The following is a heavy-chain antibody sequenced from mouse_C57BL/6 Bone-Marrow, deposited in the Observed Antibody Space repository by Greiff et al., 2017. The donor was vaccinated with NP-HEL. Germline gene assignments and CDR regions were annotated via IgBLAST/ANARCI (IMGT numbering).Heavy chain of an antibody. V-gene: IGHV2-9-1*01. Sequence: QVQLKESGPGLVAPSQSLSITCTVSGFSLTSYAISWVRQPPGKGLEWLGVIWTGGGTNYNSDLKSRLTISTDNSKSQVSLNMTSLQTDDTARYYCAPIYDGYYEGYYAMDYWGQGTSVTVSS. CDR3: APIYDGYYEGYYAMDY. CDR2: IWTGGGT. CDR1: GFSLTSYA. J-gene: IGHJ4*01. D-gene: IGHD2-3*01.